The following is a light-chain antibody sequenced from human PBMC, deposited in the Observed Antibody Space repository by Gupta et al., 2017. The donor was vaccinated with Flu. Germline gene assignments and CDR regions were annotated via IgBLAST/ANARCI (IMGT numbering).Light chain of an antibody. J-gene: IGKJ3*01. CDR1: QSVSSY. CDR3: QQRSHWPLFT. V-gene: IGKV3-11*01. CDR2: DAS. Sequence: EIVLTQSPATLSLSPGERATLSCRASQSVSSYLAWYQQKPGQAPRLLIYDASNRATGIPARFSGSGSGTDFTLTISSLEPEDFAVYYCQQRSHWPLFTFGPGTKVDIK.